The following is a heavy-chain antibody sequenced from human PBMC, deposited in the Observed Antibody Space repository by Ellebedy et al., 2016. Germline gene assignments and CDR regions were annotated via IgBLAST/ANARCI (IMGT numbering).Heavy chain of an antibody. CDR1: GFTFSSYG. D-gene: IGHD3-10*01. Sequence: GESLKISCAASGFTFSSYGMHWVRQAPGKGLEWVAVISCDGSNKYYADSVKGRFTISRDNSKNTLYLQMNSLRAEDTAVYYCAQHGLGSGPHYYYGMDVWGQGTTVTVSS. CDR2: ISCDGSNK. V-gene: IGHV3-30*03. J-gene: IGHJ6*02. CDR3: AQHGLGSGPHYYYGMDV.